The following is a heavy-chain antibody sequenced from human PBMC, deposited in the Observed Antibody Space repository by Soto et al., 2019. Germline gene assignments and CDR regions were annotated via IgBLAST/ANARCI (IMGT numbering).Heavy chain of an antibody. CDR2: ISGKGCGI. CDR1: GFTFRNYA. CDR3: AKRGDIVEVSRTFVGYGMDV. J-gene: IGHJ6*02. D-gene: IGHD2-2*01. Sequence: GGSLRLSCAASGFTFRNYAMSWVRQAPGQGLEWVSRISGKGCGINYADSVKGRFTISRDNAKNTLYLQMNSLRAEDTAVYYCAKRGDIVEVSRTFVGYGMDVWGQGTTVTVSS. V-gene: IGHV3-23*01.